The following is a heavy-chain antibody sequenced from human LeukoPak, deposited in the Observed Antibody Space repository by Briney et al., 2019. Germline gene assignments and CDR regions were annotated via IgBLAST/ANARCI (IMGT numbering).Heavy chain of an antibody. D-gene: IGHD3-10*01. J-gene: IGHJ4*02. CDR3: ARELSYYGSGNYYQGRGYYFDY. Sequence: GASVKVSCKASGYTFTTNGISWVRQAPGQGLEWMGWISPYNGNTNYAEKVQGRITMTTDTYTRPVFMELGSLTSDDTAVYYCARELSYYGSGNYYQGRGYYFDYWGQGTLLTVSS. V-gene: IGHV1-18*01. CDR2: ISPYNGNT. CDR1: GYTFTTNG.